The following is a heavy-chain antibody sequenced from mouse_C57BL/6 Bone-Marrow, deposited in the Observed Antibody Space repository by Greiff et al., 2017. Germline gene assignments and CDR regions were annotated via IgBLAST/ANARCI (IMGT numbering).Heavy chain of an antibody. CDR3: ARPNLVLRYPFAY. CDR1: GFTFSSYG. CDR2: ISSGGSYT. D-gene: IGHD1-1*01. Sequence: EVQGVESGGDLVKPGGSLKLSCAASGFTFSSYGMSWVRPTPDKRLEWVATISSGGSYTYYPASVKGRFTISRDNAKNTLYLQMSSLKSEDTAMYYCARPNLVLRYPFAYWGQGTLVTVSA. J-gene: IGHJ3*01. V-gene: IGHV5-6*01.